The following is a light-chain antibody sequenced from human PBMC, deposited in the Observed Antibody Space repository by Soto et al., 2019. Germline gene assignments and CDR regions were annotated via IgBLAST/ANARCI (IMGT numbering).Light chain of an antibody. J-gene: IGKJ2*01. V-gene: IGKV3-20*01. CDR1: LSVDSNF. CDR2: GAS. CDR3: QQYGRSPLMYT. Sequence: ENVLTQSPGTLSLSPGERATLSCRASLSVDSNFLAWYQQKPGQAPRLLIYGASTRAAGVPDRFSGSGSGTDFTLTITRLEPEDFAVYYCQQYGRSPLMYTFGQGTKLGVK.